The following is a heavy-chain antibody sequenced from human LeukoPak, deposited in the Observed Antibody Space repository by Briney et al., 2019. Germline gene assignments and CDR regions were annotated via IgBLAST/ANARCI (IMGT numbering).Heavy chain of an antibody. CDR3: ARGMITFGEVIVPFFDY. J-gene: IGHJ4*02. CDR2: IYYSGST. Sequence: SETLSLTCTVSGGSISSGGYYWSWIRQHPGKGLEWIGYIYYSGSTYYNPSLKSRITMSVDTSKNQFSLKLSSVTAADTAVYYCARGMITFGEVIVPFFDYWGQGTLVTVSS. V-gene: IGHV4-31*03. CDR1: GGSISSGGYY. D-gene: IGHD3-16*02.